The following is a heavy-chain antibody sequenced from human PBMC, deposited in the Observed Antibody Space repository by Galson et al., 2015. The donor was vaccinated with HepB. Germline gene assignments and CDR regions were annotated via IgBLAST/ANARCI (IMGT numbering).Heavy chain of an antibody. CDR1: GFTFSSYG. CDR2: IRHDGSNK. J-gene: IGHJ4*02. V-gene: IGHV3-30*02. D-gene: IGHD6-13*01. CDR3: AKDRAPYSSSWSPSFDY. Sequence: SLRLSCAASGFTFSSYGMHWVRQAPGKGLEWVAFIRHDGSNKYYGDSVKGRFTISRDNSKNTLYLQMNSLRVEDTAVYYCAKDRAPYSSSWSPSFDYWGQGTLVTVSS.